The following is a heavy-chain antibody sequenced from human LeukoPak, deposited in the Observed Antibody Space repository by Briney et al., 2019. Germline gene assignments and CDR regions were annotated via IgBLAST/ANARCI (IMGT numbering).Heavy chain of an antibody. CDR2: IYTSGST. V-gene: IGHV4-61*02. J-gene: IGHJ6*03. CDR1: GGSISSGSYY. D-gene: IGHD1-14*01. Sequence: SETLSLTCTVSGGSISSGSYYWSWIRQPAGKGLEWIGRIYTSGSTNYNPSLKSRVTISVDTSKNQFSLKLSSVTAADTAVYYCARTEFRPLGGIYYYYMDVWGKGTTVTVSS. CDR3: ARTEFRPLGGIYYYYMDV.